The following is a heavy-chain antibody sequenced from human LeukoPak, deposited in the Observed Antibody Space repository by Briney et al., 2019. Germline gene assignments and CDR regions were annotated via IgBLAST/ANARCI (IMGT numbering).Heavy chain of an antibody. J-gene: IGHJ4*02. CDR3: ARYSRYCSGGSCSTPFDY. CDR2: ISSSSSYI. D-gene: IGHD2-15*01. CDR1: GFTFSSYS. Sequence: PGRCLRLSCAASGFTFSSYSMNWVRQAPGKGLGWVSSISSSSSYIYYADSVKGRFTISRDNAKNSVYLQMNSLRAEDTAVYYCARYSRYCSGGSCSTPFDYWGQGTLVTVPS. V-gene: IGHV3-21*01.